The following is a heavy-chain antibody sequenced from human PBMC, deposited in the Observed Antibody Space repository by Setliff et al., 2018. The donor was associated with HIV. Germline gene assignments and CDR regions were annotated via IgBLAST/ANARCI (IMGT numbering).Heavy chain of an antibody. D-gene: IGHD3-9*01. CDR1: GGSISSYY. CDR3: ARLSDILTGYSFDY. J-gene: IGHJ4*02. Sequence: SETLSLTCTVSGGSISSYYWSWIRQPPGQGLEWIGYIYYSGSTNYNPSLKSRVTISVDTSKNQFSLKLSSVTAADTAVYYCARLSDILTGYSFDYWGQGTLVTVSS. V-gene: IGHV4-59*01. CDR2: IYYSGST.